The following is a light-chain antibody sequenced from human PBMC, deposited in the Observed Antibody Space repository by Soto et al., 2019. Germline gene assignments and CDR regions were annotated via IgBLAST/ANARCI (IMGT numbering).Light chain of an antibody. V-gene: IGKV1-27*01. CDR1: QSISYY. Sequence: DIQMTQSPSSLSSSVGDRVTITCRASQSISYYLGWYQQKPGQVPKLLIYAAATLQAGVPSRFSGSGSGTDFTLTISRLQPEDVATYYCQNYNSAPLTFGGGTKVEIK. CDR2: AAA. CDR3: QNYNSAPLT. J-gene: IGKJ4*01.